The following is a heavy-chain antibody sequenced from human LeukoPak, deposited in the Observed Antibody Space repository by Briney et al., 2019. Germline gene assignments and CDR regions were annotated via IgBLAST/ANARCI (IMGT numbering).Heavy chain of an antibody. Sequence: GGSLRLSCAASGFTFDDYAMHWVRQAPGKGLEWVSGISWNSGSIGYADSVKGRFTISRDNAKNTLYLQMNSLRAEDTAVYYCARVIAVAGTRSYYYYGMDVWGQGTTVTVSS. D-gene: IGHD6-19*01. CDR1: GFTFDDYA. V-gene: IGHV3-9*01. J-gene: IGHJ6*02. CDR2: ISWNSGSI. CDR3: ARVIAVAGTRSYYYYGMDV.